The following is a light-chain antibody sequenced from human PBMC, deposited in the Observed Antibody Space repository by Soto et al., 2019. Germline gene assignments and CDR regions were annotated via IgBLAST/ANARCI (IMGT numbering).Light chain of an antibody. CDR2: GAS. V-gene: IGKV3-20*01. CDR3: QQYNNWPRT. Sequence: DTVLTQSPGTLSLSPGERATLSCRASQTLRGRYLAWYQQKPGQAPRLLIYGASSRAPGIPNRLSSSGSGTEFTLTISSLQSEDFAVYYCQQYNNWPRTFGQGTKVDIK. CDR1: QTLRGRY. J-gene: IGKJ1*01.